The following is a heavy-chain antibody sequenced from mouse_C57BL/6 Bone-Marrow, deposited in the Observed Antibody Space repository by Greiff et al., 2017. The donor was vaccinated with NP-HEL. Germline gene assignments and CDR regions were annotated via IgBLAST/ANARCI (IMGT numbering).Heavy chain of an antibody. CDR1: GYTFTSYG. CDR2: IYPRSGNT. V-gene: IGHV1-81*01. D-gene: IGHD1-1*01. J-gene: IGHJ3*01. CDR3: ARGYYSSSPWFAY. Sequence: VKVVESGAELARPGASVKLSCKASGYTFTSYGISWVKQRTGQGLEWIGEIYPRSGNTYYNEKFKGKATLTADKSSSTAYMELRSLTSEDSAVYFCARGYYSSSPWFAYWGQGTLVTVSA.